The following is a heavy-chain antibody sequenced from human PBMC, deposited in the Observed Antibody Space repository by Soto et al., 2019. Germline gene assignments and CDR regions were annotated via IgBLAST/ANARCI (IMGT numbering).Heavy chain of an antibody. CDR1: GFTFSTYG. Sequence: GGSLRLCCAASGFTFSTYGMHWVRQAPGKGLEWVAVISYDGNNKYYADSVKGRFTISRDNSKNTLYLQMNSLRAEDTAVYYCAKDQGSSWYEIDYWGQGTLVTVSS. J-gene: IGHJ4*02. CDR2: ISYDGNNK. V-gene: IGHV3-30*18. D-gene: IGHD6-13*01. CDR3: AKDQGSSWYEIDY.